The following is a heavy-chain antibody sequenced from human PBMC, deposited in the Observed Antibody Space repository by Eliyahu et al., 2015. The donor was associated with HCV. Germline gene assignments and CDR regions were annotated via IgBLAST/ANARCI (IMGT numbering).Heavy chain of an antibody. V-gene: IGHV3-11*01. J-gene: IGHJ4*02. CDR3: ARDPSYYFDY. CDR2: ISSSGSTI. Sequence: WVSYISSSGSTIYYADSVKGRFTISRDNAKNSLYLQMNSLRAEDTAVYYCARDPSYYFDYWGQGTLVTVSS.